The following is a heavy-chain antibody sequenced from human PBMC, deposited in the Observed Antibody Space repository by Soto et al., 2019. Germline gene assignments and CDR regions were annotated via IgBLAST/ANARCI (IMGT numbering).Heavy chain of an antibody. CDR1: GFTFSSYA. D-gene: IGHD2-15*01. CDR3: ARDIVVVVAATRTYYDYGMDV. CDR2: ISYDGSNK. Sequence: QVQLVESGGGVVQPGRSLRLSCAASGFTFSSYAMHWVRQAPGKGLEWVAVISYDGSNKYYADSVKGRFTISRDNSKNTLYLQMNSLRAEDTAVYYCARDIVVVVAATRTYYDYGMDVWGQGTTVTVSS. J-gene: IGHJ6*02. V-gene: IGHV3-30-3*01.